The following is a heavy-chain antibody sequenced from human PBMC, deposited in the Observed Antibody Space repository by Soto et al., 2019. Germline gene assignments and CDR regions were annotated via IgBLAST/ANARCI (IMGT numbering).Heavy chain of an antibody. CDR1: GGSFSAYY. V-gene: IGHV4-34*01. CDR2: IKHGGNT. Sequence: SETLSLTCAVYGGSFSAYYWAWIRQPPGKGPEWIGEIKHGGNTSYSPSLKSRVTILADTSKNQFSLKLSSVTAADTAVYYCARDKITGLFDYWGQGTLVT. J-gene: IGHJ4*02. D-gene: IGHD2-8*02. CDR3: ARDKITGLFDY.